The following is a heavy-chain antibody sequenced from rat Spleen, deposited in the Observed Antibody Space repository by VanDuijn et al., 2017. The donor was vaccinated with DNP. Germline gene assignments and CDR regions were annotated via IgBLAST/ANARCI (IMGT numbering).Heavy chain of an antibody. CDR1: GFTFSDYY. D-gene: IGHD1-9*01. CDR2: ISYEGSST. Sequence: EVQLVESGGGLVQPGRSLKLSCAASGFTFSDYYMAWVRQAPKKGLEWVASISYEGSSTYYGDSVKGRFTISRDNAKSTLYLQMNSLRSEDTATYYCAKTYYGYNYNSAMDAWGQGTSVTVSS. V-gene: IGHV5-22*01. J-gene: IGHJ4*01. CDR3: AKTYYGYNYNSAMDA.